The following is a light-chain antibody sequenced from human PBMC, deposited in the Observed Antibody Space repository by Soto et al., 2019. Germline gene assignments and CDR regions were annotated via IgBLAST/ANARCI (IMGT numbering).Light chain of an antibody. CDR1: KLGDKY. V-gene: IGLV3-1*01. J-gene: IGLJ2*01. Sequence: SYELTQPPSVSVSPGQTASITCSGDKLGDKYVCWYQQKPGQSPVLVIYQDTKRPSGIPERFSGSNSGNTATLTISGTQSMDEADYYCQAWDSSAVVFGGGTKLTVL. CDR3: QAWDSSAVV. CDR2: QDT.